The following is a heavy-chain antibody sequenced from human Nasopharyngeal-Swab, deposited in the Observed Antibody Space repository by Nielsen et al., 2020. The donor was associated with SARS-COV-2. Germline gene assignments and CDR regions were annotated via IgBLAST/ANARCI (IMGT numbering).Heavy chain of an antibody. V-gene: IGHV3-30*02. CDR1: GFTFSSYG. J-gene: IGHJ4*02. CDR3: ARDGLSGYYPYFDY. CDR2: IRYDGSNK. D-gene: IGHD3-22*01. Sequence: GESLKISCAASGFTFSSYGMHWVRQAPGKGLEWVAFIRYDGSNKYYADSVKGRFTISRDNSKNTLYLQMNSLRAEDTAVYYCARDGLSGYYPYFDYWGQGTLVTVSS.